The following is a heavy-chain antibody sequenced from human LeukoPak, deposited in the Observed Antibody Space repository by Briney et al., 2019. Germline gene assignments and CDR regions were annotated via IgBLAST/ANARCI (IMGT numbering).Heavy chain of an antibody. CDR3: AKEGDYYYYYMDV. CDR2: IRYDGSNK. J-gene: IGHJ6*03. D-gene: IGHD1-26*01. CDR1: GCTFSSYG. Sequence: GGSLRLSCAASGCTFSSYGMHWVRQAPGKGLEWVAFIRYDGSNKYYADSVKGRFTISRDNSKNTLYLQMNSLRAEDTAVYYCAKEGDYYYYYMDVGGKGTTVTFSS. V-gene: IGHV3-30*02.